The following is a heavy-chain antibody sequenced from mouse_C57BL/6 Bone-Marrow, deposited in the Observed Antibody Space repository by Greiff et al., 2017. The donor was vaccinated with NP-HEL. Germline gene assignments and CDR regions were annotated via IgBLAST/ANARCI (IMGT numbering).Heavy chain of an antibody. Sequence: EVQGVESGGGLVKPGGSLKLSCAASGFTFSSYAMSWVRQTPEKRLEWVATISDGGSYTYYPDNVKGRFTISRDNAKNNLYLQMSHLKSEDTAMYYCARAYYDYDSDYWGQGTTLTVSS. V-gene: IGHV5-4*01. CDR3: ARAYYDYDSDY. CDR1: GFTFSSYA. D-gene: IGHD2-4*01. J-gene: IGHJ2*01. CDR2: ISDGGSYT.